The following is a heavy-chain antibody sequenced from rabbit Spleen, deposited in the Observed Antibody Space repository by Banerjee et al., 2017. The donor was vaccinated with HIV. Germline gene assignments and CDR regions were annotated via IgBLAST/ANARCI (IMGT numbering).Heavy chain of an antibody. V-gene: IGHV1S45*01. J-gene: IGHJ6*01. CDR3: ARDTGSSFSSYGMDL. D-gene: IGHD8-1*01. CDR2: IYAGSSGTT. Sequence: QEQLVESGGGLVQPEGSLTLTCTASGFSFGDRDVMCWVRQAPGKGLEWIACIYAGSSGTTYYASWAKGRFTCSKTSSTTVTLQMTSLTVADTATYFCARDTGSSFSSYGMDLWGPGPSSPS. CDR1: GFSFGDRDV.